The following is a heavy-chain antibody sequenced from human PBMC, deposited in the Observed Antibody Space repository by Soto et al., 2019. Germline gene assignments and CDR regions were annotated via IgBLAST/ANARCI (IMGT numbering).Heavy chain of an antibody. Sequence: SETLSLTCTVSGGSLSGGDNYWSWIRQLPGKGLEWIGHIHYGGSTYYSPSFKSRVILSVDTSKSQFSLNLTSATAADTAVYFCARESGPGSFDWFDAWGQGTPVTVSS. CDR3: ARESGPGSFDWFDA. V-gene: IGHV4-30-4*01. D-gene: IGHD3-10*01. CDR2: IHYGGST. CDR1: GGSLSGGDNY. J-gene: IGHJ5*02.